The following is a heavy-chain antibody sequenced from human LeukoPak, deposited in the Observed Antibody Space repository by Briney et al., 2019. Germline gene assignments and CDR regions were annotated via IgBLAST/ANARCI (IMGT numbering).Heavy chain of an antibody. CDR1: VFTFSNYA. Sequence: GGSLRLSCAASVFTFSNYAMGWVRQAPGKGLEWVSAIGTGGDPNYADSVKGRFTISRDNSKNTLYLQMNGLRVEDTSIYYCAKLLEFGTPSPWLDPWGQGTLVTVSS. CDR2: IGTGGDP. D-gene: IGHD2-15*01. V-gene: IGHV3-23*01. CDR3: AKLLEFGTPSPWLDP. J-gene: IGHJ5*02.